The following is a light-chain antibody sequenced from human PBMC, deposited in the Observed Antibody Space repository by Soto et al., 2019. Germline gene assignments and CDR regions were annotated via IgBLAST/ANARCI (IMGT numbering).Light chain of an antibody. Sequence: QPVLTQPPSASGTPGQRVSISCSGYSSSIGTNFVYWYQQLPGTAPKVLIHSNNQRPSGVPDRFSGSKSGTSASLAISGLRSEDEADYYCAAWDDNLSTYVFGSGTQLTVL. CDR3: AAWDDNLSTYV. J-gene: IGLJ1*01. V-gene: IGLV1-47*02. CDR2: SNN. CDR1: SSSIGTNF.